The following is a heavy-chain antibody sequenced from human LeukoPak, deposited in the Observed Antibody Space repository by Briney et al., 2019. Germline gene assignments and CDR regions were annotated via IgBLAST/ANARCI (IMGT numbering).Heavy chain of an antibody. J-gene: IGHJ4*02. CDR3: ASGQVGYCSSTSCYAFDY. V-gene: IGHV1-69*05. Sequence: ASVKVSCKASGGTFSSHAISWVRQAPGQGLEWMGGIIPIFGTANYAQKFQGRVTITTDESTSTAYMELSSLRSEDTAVYYCASGQVGYCSSTSCYAFDYWGQGTLVTVSS. CDR1: GGTFSSHA. CDR2: IIPIFGTA. D-gene: IGHD2-2*01.